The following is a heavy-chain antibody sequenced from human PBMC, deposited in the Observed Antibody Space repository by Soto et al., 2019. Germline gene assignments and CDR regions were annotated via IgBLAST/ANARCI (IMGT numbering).Heavy chain of an antibody. CDR3: ARDRPYYDFWSGYYSNWFDH. V-gene: IGHV3-13*01. J-gene: IGHJ5*02. CDR1: GFTLSTYD. D-gene: IGHD3-3*01. Sequence: GGSLRLSCAASGFTLSTYDMHWVRQATGKGLEWVATIGSAGDTYYPGSVKGRFTVSRESAKNSLYLQMNSLTAGDTAVYYCARDRPYYDFWSGYYSNWFDHWGQGTLVTVSS. CDR2: IGSAGDT.